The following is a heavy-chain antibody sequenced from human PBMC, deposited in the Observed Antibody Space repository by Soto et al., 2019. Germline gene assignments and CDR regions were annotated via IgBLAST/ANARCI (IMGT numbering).Heavy chain of an antibody. CDR2: IYTSGST. D-gene: IGHD2-15*01. Sequence: PSETLSLTCTVSGGSISSYYWSWIRQPAGKGLEWIGRIYTSGSTNYNPSLKSRVTMSVDTSKNQFSLKLSSVTAADTAVYYCARDFGRSGSGRAFDPWGQGTLVTVSS. V-gene: IGHV4-4*07. CDR1: GGSISSYY. CDR3: ARDFGRSGSGRAFDP. J-gene: IGHJ5*02.